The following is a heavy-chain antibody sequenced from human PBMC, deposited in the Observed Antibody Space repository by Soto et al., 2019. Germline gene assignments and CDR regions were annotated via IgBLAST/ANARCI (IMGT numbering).Heavy chain of an antibody. Sequence: SETLSLTCTVSGDSISSSTYCWGWIRQPPGQGLEWIGSIYYSGSTNCNPSLKSRVTISVDTSKNQFSLKLSSVTAADTAFYYCARASNKRGYSYGPDYWGQGTLVTVSS. CDR2: IYYSGST. D-gene: IGHD5-18*01. CDR1: GDSISSSTYC. CDR3: ARASNKRGYSYGPDY. J-gene: IGHJ4*02. V-gene: IGHV4-39*07.